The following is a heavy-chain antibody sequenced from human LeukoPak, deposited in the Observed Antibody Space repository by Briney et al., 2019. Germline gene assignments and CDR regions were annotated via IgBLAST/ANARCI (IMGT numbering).Heavy chain of an antibody. V-gene: IGHV1-69*04. Sequence: SVKVSCKASGGTFSSYAISWVRQAPGQGLEWMGRIIPILGIANYAQKFQGRVTITADKSTSTAYMELSSLRSEDTAVYYCARDSGYDLGFDYWGQGTLVTVSS. J-gene: IGHJ4*02. CDR1: GGTFSSYA. CDR2: IIPILGIA. CDR3: ARDSGYDLGFDY. D-gene: IGHD5-12*01.